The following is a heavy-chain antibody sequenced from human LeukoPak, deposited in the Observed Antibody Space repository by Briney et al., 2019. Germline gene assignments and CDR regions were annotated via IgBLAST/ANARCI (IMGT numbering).Heavy chain of an antibody. J-gene: IGHJ4*02. CDR1: GYTLTELS. CDR2: FDPEDGET. D-gene: IGHD3-22*01. Sequence: ASVKVSCKVSGYTLTELSMHWVRQAPGKGLAWMGGFDPEDGETLYAQKFQGRVTMTRGPSLNTAYSELSRLRSDDTAVYYCARGPSIRRYYDSSGYPRAIFDYWGQGTLVTVSS. V-gene: IGHV1-24*01. CDR3: ARGPSIRRYYDSSGYPRAIFDY.